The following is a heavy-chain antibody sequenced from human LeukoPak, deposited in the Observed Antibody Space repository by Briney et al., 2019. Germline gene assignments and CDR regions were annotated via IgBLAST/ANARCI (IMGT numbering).Heavy chain of an antibody. Sequence: SETLSLTCTVSSGSISTSNYYWGWVRQPPGKALEWIGNIFYTGSTYYSPSLKSRVTISLDTSRNQFSLKLSSVTAADTAVYYCARDSLGVVVPAAPNWYFDLWGRGTLVTVSS. CDR3: ARDSLGVVVPAAPNWYFDL. J-gene: IGHJ2*01. CDR2: IFYTGST. V-gene: IGHV4-39*07. D-gene: IGHD2-2*01. CDR1: SGSISTSNYY.